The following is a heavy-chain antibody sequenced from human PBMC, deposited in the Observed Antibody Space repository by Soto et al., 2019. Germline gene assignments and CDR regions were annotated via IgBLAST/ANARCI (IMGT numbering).Heavy chain of an antibody. D-gene: IGHD2-15*01. J-gene: IGHJ6*02. Sequence: QPGGSLRLSCAASGFSFRSFAIHWVRQAPGKGLEWVAVISYDGNGKNYAGSVKGRFTISRDNSKNTLYLQMNSLRAEDTAVYYCAREGWPLLQTGMDVWGQGTTVTVSS. CDR1: GFSFRSFA. CDR2: ISYDGNGK. CDR3: AREGWPLLQTGMDV. V-gene: IGHV3-30-3*01.